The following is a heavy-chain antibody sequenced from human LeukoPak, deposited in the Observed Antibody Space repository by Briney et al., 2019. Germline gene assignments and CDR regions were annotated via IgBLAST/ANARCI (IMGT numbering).Heavy chain of an antibody. Sequence: GGSLRLSCAASGVTFSSYAMSWVRQAPGRGLEWVSASGSGGSTYYADSVKGRFTISRDTPKNTLYLQMNSLRAEDTAVYYCAKRSNGAFDIWGQGTMVTVSS. D-gene: IGHD2-8*01. CDR2: SGSGGST. CDR3: AKRSNGAFDI. V-gene: IGHV3-23*01. J-gene: IGHJ3*02. CDR1: GVTFSSYA.